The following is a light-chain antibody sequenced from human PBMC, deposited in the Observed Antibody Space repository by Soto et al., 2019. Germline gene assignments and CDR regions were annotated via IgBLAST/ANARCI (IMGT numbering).Light chain of an antibody. V-gene: IGKV3D-15*01. CDR2: NTS. CDR1: QSINSKS. CDR3: QQYTVWPFT. J-gene: IGKJ4*01. Sequence: EIVLTQSPGTLSLSPGEGATVSCRVSQSINSKSLVWYQRKFGQAPRLLIYNTSSRATGIPDRFSGSGSGTEFTLTISSLQSEDFALYYCQQYTVWPFTFGGGTRVEIK.